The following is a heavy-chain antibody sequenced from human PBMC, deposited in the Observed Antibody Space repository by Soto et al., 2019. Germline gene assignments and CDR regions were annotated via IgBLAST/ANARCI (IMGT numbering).Heavy chain of an antibody. CDR2: IWYDGSNK. V-gene: IGHV3-33*01. CDR3: ARDRDGYNSRCYGMDV. Sequence: QVQLVESGGGVVQPGRSLRLSCAASGFTFSSYGMHWVRQAPGKGLEWVAVIWYDGSNKYYADSVKGRFTISRDNSKNTPYLQMNSLRAEDTAADDCARDRDGYNSRCYGMDVWGQGTTVTVSS. CDR1: GFTFSSYG. D-gene: IGHD5-12*01. J-gene: IGHJ6*02.